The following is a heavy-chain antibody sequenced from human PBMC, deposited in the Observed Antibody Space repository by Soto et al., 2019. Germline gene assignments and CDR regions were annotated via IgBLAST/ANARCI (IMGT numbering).Heavy chain of an antibody. V-gene: IGHV1-2*02. D-gene: IGHD3-3*01. CDR3: ARGGGVGVAGSAAFDM. J-gene: IGHJ3*02. CDR1: GYPVTAYY. Sequence: QLHSVQSGAVVKKPGASVTVSCSASGYPVTAYYMHWVRQAPGRGLEWMGGINPATGAAKYTQTFQGRVTMTRDTSTSTVFMELSGLTSEDTAVFSCARGGGVGVAGSAAFDMWGQGTLVTVSS. CDR2: INPATGAA.